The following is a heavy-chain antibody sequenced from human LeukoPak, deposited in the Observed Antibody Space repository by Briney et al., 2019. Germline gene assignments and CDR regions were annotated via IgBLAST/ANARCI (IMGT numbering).Heavy chain of an antibody. V-gene: IGHV4-59*12. CDR3: ARREPTYYDFWSGYPDAFDI. CDR1: GGSISSYY. J-gene: IGHJ3*02. Sequence: SETLSLTCTVSGGSISSYYWSWIRQPPGKGLEWIGYIYYSGSTNYNPSLKSRVTISVDTSKNQFSLKLSSVTAADTAVYYCARREPTYYDFWSGYPDAFDIWGQGTMVTVSS. D-gene: IGHD3-3*01. CDR2: IYYSGST.